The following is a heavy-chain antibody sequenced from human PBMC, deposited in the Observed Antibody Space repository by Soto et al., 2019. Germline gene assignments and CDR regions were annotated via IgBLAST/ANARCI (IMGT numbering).Heavy chain of an antibody. V-gene: IGHV1-69*13. Sequence: SVKVSCKASGGTFSSYAISWVRQAPGQGLEWMGGIIPIFGTANYAQKFQGRVTITADESTSTAYMELSSLRSEDTAVYYCARVGIKYCSGGSCYWGTSYYYGMDVWGQGTTVTVSS. CDR1: GGTFSSYA. J-gene: IGHJ6*02. CDR3: ARVGIKYCSGGSCYWGTSYYYGMDV. D-gene: IGHD2-15*01. CDR2: IIPIFGTA.